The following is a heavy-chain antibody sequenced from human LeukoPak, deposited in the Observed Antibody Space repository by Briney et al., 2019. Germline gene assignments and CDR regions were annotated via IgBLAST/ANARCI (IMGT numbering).Heavy chain of an antibody. Sequence: GASVKVSCKASGYTFTSYGISWVRQAPGQGLEWMGWISAYNGNTNYAQKLQGRVTMTTDTSTSTAYMELRSLRSDDTAVYYCARDSSASSSRHVFDYWGQGTLVTVSS. D-gene: IGHD6-13*01. CDR2: ISAYNGNT. J-gene: IGHJ4*02. CDR1: GYTFTSYG. V-gene: IGHV1-18*04. CDR3: ARDSSASSSRHVFDY.